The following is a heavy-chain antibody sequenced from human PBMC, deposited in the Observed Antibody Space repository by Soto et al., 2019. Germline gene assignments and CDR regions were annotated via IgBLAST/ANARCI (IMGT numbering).Heavy chain of an antibody. Sequence: SETLSLTCTVSGGSVSSYYWSGIRQPPGKGLEWIGYIYYSGSTNYNPSLKSRVTISVDTSKNQFSLKLSSVTAADTAVYYCARLTVTYFAYWGQGTLVTVSS. CDR1: GGSVSSYY. CDR3: ARLTVTYFAY. CDR2: IYYSGST. D-gene: IGHD4-17*01. V-gene: IGHV4-59*08. J-gene: IGHJ4*02.